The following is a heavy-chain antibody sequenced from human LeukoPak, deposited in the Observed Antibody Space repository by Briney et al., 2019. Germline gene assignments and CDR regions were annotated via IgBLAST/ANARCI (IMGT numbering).Heavy chain of an antibody. Sequence: PGRSLRLSCAASGFTFSSYAMHWVRQAPGKGLEWVAVISYDGSNKYYADSVKGRFTISRDNSKNTLYLQMNSLRAEDTAVYYCARASSLQHAFDIWGQGTMVTVSS. CDR2: ISYDGSNK. V-gene: IGHV3-30-3*01. CDR1: GFTFSSYA. J-gene: IGHJ3*02. D-gene: IGHD1-1*01. CDR3: ARASSLQHAFDI.